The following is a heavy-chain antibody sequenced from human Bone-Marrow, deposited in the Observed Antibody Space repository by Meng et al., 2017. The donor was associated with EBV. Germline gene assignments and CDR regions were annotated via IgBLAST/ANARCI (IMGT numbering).Heavy chain of an antibody. Sequence: QEAGPGLVKPSETLSHTCTGSGGSVSSGSYYWSWIRQPPGKGLQWIGYIYYSGSTNYNPSLKSRATISMDTSKNQFSLKLSSVTAADTAVYYCAREGSPFYYDSSGYDLWGQGTLVTVSS. V-gene: IGHV4-61*01. CDR2: IYYSGST. D-gene: IGHD3-22*01. CDR1: GGSVSSGSYY. CDR3: AREGSPFYYDSSGYDL. J-gene: IGHJ4*02.